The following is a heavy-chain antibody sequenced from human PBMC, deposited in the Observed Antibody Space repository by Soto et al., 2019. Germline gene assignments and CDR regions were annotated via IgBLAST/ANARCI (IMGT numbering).Heavy chain of an antibody. CDR2: ISYDGSNK. Sequence: LRLSCAASGFTFSSYGMHWVRQAPGKGLEWVAVISYDGSNKYYADSVKGRFTISRDNSKNTLYLQMNSLRAKDTAVYYCAKGLMLRGRTGDAFDIWGQGTMVTVSS. CDR3: AKGLMLRGRTGDAFDI. J-gene: IGHJ3*02. V-gene: IGHV3-30*18. CDR1: GFTFSSYG. D-gene: IGHD2-8*01.